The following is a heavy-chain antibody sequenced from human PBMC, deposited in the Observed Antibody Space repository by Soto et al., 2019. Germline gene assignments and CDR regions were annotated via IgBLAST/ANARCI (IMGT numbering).Heavy chain of an antibody. V-gene: IGHV4-38-2*01. CDR2: IYHSGST. CDR3: AGGKLLQTRNNGHYYYYYGMDV. J-gene: IGHJ6*02. CDR1: GYSISSGYY. Sequence: LTCAVSGYSISSGYYWGWLRQPPGKGLEWIGSIYHSGSTYYNPSLKSRVTISVDTSKNQFSLKLSSVTAADTAVYYWAGGKLLQTRNNGHYYYYYGMDVWGQWTTVTVAS. D-gene: IGHD2-15*01.